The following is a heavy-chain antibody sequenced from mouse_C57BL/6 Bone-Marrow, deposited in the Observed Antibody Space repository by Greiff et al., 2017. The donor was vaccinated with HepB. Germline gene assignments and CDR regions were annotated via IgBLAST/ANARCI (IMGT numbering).Heavy chain of an antibody. D-gene: IGHD1-1*01. CDR3: ARDRGYGSSPWFAY. CDR1: GFTFSSYA. CDR2: ISDGGSYT. V-gene: IGHV5-4*01. Sequence: EVQLVESGGGLVKPGGSLKLSCAASGFTFSSYAMSWVRQTPEKRLEWVATISDGGSYTYYPDNVKGRFTISRDNAKNNLYLQMSHLKSEDTAMYYWARDRGYGSSPWFAYWGQGTLVTVSA. J-gene: IGHJ3*01.